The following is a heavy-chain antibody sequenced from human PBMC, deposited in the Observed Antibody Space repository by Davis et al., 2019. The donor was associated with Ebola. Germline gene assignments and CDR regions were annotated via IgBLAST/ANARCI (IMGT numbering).Heavy chain of an antibody. Sequence: AASVKVSCKASGGTFSSYAISWVRQAPGQGLEWMGGIIPIFGTANYAQKFQGRVTITADESTSTAYMELSSLRSEDTAVYYCAREDPYGSGSYLFGYWGQGTLVTVSS. J-gene: IGHJ4*02. CDR3: AREDPYGSGSYLFGY. V-gene: IGHV1-69*13. CDR1: GGTFSSYA. D-gene: IGHD3-10*01. CDR2: IIPIFGTA.